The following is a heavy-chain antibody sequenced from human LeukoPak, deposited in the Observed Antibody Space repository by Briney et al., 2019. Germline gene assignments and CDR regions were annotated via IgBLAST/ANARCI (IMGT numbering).Heavy chain of an antibody. V-gene: IGHV1-3*01. CDR1: GYTFTSYA. D-gene: IGHD3-9*01. CDR3: AREDDYDILTGSFDY. Sequence: VASVKVSCKASGYTFTSYAMHWVRQAPGQRLEWMGWINAGNGNTKYSQKFQGRVTITRDTSASTAYMELSSLRSEDTAVYYCAREDDYDILTGSFDYWGQGTLVTVSS. J-gene: IGHJ4*02. CDR2: INAGNGNT.